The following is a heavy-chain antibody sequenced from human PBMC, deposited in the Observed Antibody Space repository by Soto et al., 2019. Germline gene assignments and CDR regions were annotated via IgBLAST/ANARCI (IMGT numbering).Heavy chain of an antibody. CDR1: GYTFTGHY. D-gene: IGHD1-26*01. CDR3: GRGRSGQIVVFY. J-gene: IGHJ4*02. Sequence: ASVKVSCKASGYTFTGHYIHWVRQAPEQGPEWMGEIGPESGATRYAQKFQGRVTMTRDTSITTVYMELKNLSPDDTAVYYCGRGRSGQIVVFYWGQGTPVTVSS. V-gene: IGHV1-2*02. CDR2: IGPESGAT.